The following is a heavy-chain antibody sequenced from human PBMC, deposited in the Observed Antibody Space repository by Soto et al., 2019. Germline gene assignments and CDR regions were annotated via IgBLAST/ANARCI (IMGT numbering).Heavy chain of an antibody. J-gene: IGHJ4*02. Sequence: SETLSLTCTVSGGSISSDYFCWVRQPPGKGLEWIGYIYHSGSTYYNPSLKSRVTISVDRSKNQFSLKLSSVTAADTAVYYCARSQTTVTSYDYWGQGTLVTVSS. CDR2: IYHSGST. CDR3: ARSQTTVTSYDY. V-gene: IGHV4-59*12. CDR1: GGSISSDY. D-gene: IGHD4-17*01.